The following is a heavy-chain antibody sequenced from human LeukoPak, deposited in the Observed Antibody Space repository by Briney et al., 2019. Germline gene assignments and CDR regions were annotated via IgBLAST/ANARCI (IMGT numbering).Heavy chain of an antibody. Sequence: ASVKVSCKASGYSFSSYGISWVRQAPGQGLEWMGWISAYNGNTNYAQKLQGRVTMTTDTSTSTAYMELRSLRSDDTAVYYCARDPGRKSGYLPNFDYWGQGTLVTVSS. CDR1: GYSFSSYG. CDR3: ARDPGRKSGYLPNFDY. D-gene: IGHD5-12*01. CDR2: ISAYNGNT. J-gene: IGHJ4*02. V-gene: IGHV1-18*01.